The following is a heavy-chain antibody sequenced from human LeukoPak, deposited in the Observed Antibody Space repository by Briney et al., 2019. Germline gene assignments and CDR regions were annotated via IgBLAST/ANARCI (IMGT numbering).Heavy chain of an antibody. J-gene: IGHJ4*02. V-gene: IGHV4-34*01. CDR3: ATRTYGSGLL. D-gene: IGHD3-10*01. Sequence: SETLSLTCAVYGGSFSGYYWSWIRQPPGKGLEWIGEINHSGSTNYNPSLESRVTISVDTSKNQFSLKLSSVTAADTAVYYCATRTYGSGLLWGQGTLVTVSS. CDR1: GGSFSGYY. CDR2: INHSGST.